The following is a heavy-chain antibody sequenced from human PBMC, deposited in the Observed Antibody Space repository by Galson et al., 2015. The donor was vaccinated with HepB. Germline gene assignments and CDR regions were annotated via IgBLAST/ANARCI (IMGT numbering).Heavy chain of an antibody. CDR2: ISNDAIRT. J-gene: IGHJ4*02. CDR1: GLTLYRYN. D-gene: IGHD6-13*01. V-gene: IGHV3-23*01. Sequence: SLRLSCAASGLTLYRYNMNWVRQAPGKGLEWVSTISNDAIRTYYADSVKGRFTISRDNSENTVSLLMDSLRAEDTAIYYCAKNPRGVAAAGVRAGFKYWGQGTLLTASS. CDR3: AKNPRGVAAAGVRAGFKY.